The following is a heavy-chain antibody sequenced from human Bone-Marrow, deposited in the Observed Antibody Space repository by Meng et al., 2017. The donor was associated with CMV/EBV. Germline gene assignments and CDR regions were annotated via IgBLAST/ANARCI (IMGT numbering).Heavy chain of an antibody. V-gene: IGHV3-9*01. Sequence: GGSLRLSCAASGFTFDDYAMHCVRQAPGKGLEWVSGISWNSGSIGYADSVKGRFTISRDNAKNSLYLQMNSLRAEDTALHYCAKEACSSTSCPYYYYGMDVWGQGTTVTVSS. CDR3: AKEACSSTSCPYYYYGMDV. D-gene: IGHD2-2*01. CDR1: GFTFDDYA. CDR2: ISWNSGSI. J-gene: IGHJ6*02.